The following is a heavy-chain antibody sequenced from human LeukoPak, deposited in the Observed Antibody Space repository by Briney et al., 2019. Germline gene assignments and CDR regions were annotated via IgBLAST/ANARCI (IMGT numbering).Heavy chain of an antibody. CDR3: TRLLIAGFDY. D-gene: IGHD6-13*01. CDR1: GFTFSGSA. CDR2: IRSKANNYAT. Sequence: GGSLRLSCAASGFTFSGSAMHWVRQASGKGLEWVGRIRSKANNYATAYAASVKGRFTISRDDSKNTAYLQINSLKTEDTAVYYCTRLLIAGFDYWGQGTLVTVSS. J-gene: IGHJ4*02. V-gene: IGHV3-73*01.